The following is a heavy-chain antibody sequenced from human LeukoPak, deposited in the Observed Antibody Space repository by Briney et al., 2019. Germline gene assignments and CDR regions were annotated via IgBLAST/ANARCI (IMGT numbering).Heavy chain of an antibody. CDR2: INPSGGST. D-gene: IGHD3-10*01. J-gene: IGHJ4*02. CDR3: ARGVRALDS. CDR1: GYTFTSYY. V-gene: IGHV1-46*01. Sequence: GESLKISCKGSGYTFTSYYMDWVRQAPGQGLEWMGIINPSGGSTTYAQKFQGRVTMSSDTSTSTVHMELSSLRSEDTAVYYCARGVRALDSWGQGTLVTVSA.